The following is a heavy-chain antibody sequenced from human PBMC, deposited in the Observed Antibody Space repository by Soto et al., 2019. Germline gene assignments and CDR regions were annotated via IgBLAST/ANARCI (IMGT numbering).Heavy chain of an antibody. CDR2: ISTYNGNT. Sequence: QVQLVQSGAEVKKPGASVKVSCKASGYTFTSYGISWVRQAPGQGLEWMGWISTYNGNTNYAQNLQGRVTMTIDTSTSTAYMDLRSLRSDDTAVYYCARDIGGSSGYFDYWGQGTLVTVSS. V-gene: IGHV1-18*01. CDR1: GYTFTSYG. D-gene: IGHD3-22*01. J-gene: IGHJ4*02. CDR3: ARDIGGSSGYFDY.